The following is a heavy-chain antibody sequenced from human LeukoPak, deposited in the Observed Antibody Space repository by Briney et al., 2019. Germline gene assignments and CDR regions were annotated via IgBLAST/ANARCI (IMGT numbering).Heavy chain of an antibody. J-gene: IGHJ4*02. Sequence: GGSLRLSCAVSGVSLSNYGMSWVRQAPGKGLEWVAGISGSGGGTNYADSVKGRFTISRDNPKNTLFLQMNRLRAEDTAVYFCAKRGVVIRVILVGFHKEAYYFDCWGQGALVTVSS. CDR1: GVSLSNYG. D-gene: IGHD3-22*01. CDR2: ISGSGGGT. V-gene: IGHV3-23*01. CDR3: AKRGVVIRVILVGFHKEAYYFDC.